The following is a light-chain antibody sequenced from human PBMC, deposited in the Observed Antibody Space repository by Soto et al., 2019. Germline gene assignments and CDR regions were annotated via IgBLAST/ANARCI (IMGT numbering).Light chain of an antibody. CDR3: QQFSSYPLT. J-gene: IGKJ4*01. Sequence: DSVMTQSPDSLAVSLGERATINCKSSQCVLYSSNNKNYLAWYQQKPGQPPKMLIYWASTRESGVPDRFSGSGSGTDFTLSISRLEPEDFAVYYCQQFSSYPLTFGGGTKV. V-gene: IGKV4-1*01. CDR2: WAS. CDR1: QCVLYSSNNKNY.